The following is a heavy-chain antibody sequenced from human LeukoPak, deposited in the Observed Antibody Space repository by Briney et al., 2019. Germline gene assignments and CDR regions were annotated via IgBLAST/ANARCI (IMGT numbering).Heavy chain of an antibody. D-gene: IGHD2-2*01. V-gene: IGHV4-38-2*02. CDR2: IYHSGST. CDR1: GYSISSGYY. J-gene: IGHJ3*02. CDR3: ARTIGYCSSTSCYRDAFDI. Sequence: SETLSLTCTVSGYSISSGYYWGWIRQPLGKGLEWIGSIYHSGSTYYNPSLKSRVTISVDTSKNQFSLKLSSVTAADTAVYYCARTIGYCSSTSCYRDAFDIWGQGTMVTVSS.